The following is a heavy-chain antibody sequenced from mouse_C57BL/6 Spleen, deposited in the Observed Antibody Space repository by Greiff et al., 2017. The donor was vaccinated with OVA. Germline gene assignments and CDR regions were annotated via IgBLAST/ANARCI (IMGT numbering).Heavy chain of an antibody. V-gene: IGHV1-69*01. CDR3: ARSSPYGSFLEY. Sequence: QVQLKQPGAELVMPGASVKLSCKASGYTFTSYWLHWVKQRPGQGLEWIGEINPSDSYTNYNQKLKGKSTLTVDKSSSTAYMQLSSLTYEDSAVYYCARSSPYGSFLEYWGQGTTLTVSS. D-gene: IGHD1-1*01. CDR1: GYTFTSYW. J-gene: IGHJ2*01. CDR2: INPSDSYT.